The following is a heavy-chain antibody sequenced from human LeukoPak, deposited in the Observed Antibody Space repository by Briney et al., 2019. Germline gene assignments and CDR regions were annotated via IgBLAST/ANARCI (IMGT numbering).Heavy chain of an antibody. CDR1: GGPTSSSSFY. Sequence: NPSETLSLTCTVSGGPTSSSSFYWGWIRQPPGKGLERIGRISYSGRTYYNPSLQSRVTISVDTSKNQFSLRLSSVTAADTAMYYCARLRAYYYDSSGYYNFDFWGQGTLVTVSS. CDR2: ISYSGRT. D-gene: IGHD3-22*01. J-gene: IGHJ4*02. V-gene: IGHV4-39*01. CDR3: ARLRAYYYDSSGYYNFDF.